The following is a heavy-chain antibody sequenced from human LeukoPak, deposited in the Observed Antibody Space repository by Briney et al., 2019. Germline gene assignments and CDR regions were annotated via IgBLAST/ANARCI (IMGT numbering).Heavy chain of an antibody. CDR3: ARVLYYYGSGAVWGY. V-gene: IGHV1-2*02. D-gene: IGHD3-10*01. CDR2: INPNSGGT. J-gene: IGHJ4*02. Sequence: AASVKVSCKASGYTFTGYYMHWVRQAPGQGLEGMGWINPNSGGTNYAQKFQGRVTMTRDTSISTAYMELSRLRSDDTAVYYCARVLYYYGSGAVWGYWGQGTLVTVSS. CDR1: GYTFTGYY.